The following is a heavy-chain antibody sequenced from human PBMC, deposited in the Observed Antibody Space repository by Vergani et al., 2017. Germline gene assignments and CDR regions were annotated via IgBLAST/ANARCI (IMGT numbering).Heavy chain of an antibody. D-gene: IGHD3-10*01. CDR3: ARVYYGNGSFDY. Sequence: QVQMQESGPGLVKTSETLSLTCSASGAPISYWCWSWIRQPPGKGLEWIGYIYYSGSTNYNPSLKSRVTMSVDTSKNQFSLKLSSVTAADTALYYCARVYYGNGSFDYWGQGTLVTVSS. V-gene: IGHV4-59*01. CDR2: IYYSGST. J-gene: IGHJ4*02. CDR1: GAPISYWC.